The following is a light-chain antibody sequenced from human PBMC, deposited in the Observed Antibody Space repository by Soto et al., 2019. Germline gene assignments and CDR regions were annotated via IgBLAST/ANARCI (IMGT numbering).Light chain of an antibody. CDR3: QVWDSSSEHYV. Sequence: SYELTQPPSVSVAPGETARLSCGGNDIGGKIVHWCQQKPGQAPVSVIYYDNDRPSGIPERFSGSNSGNTATLTISRVEPGDEADYYCQVWDSSSEHYVFGSGTKVTVL. J-gene: IGLJ1*01. V-gene: IGLV3-21*04. CDR1: DIGGKI. CDR2: YDN.